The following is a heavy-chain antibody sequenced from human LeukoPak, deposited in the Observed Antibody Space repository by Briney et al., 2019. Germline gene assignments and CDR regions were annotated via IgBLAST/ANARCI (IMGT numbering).Heavy chain of an antibody. Sequence: ASVKVSCKASGYTFTGYYMHWVRQAPGQGLEWMGWINPNSGGTNYAQKFQGWVTMTRDTSISTAYMELSRLRSDDTAVYYCARDMGSMVRGAEYFQHWGQGTLVTVSS. CDR1: GYTFTGYY. J-gene: IGHJ1*01. V-gene: IGHV1-2*04. CDR3: ARDMGSMVRGAEYFQH. CDR2: INPNSGGT. D-gene: IGHD3-10*01.